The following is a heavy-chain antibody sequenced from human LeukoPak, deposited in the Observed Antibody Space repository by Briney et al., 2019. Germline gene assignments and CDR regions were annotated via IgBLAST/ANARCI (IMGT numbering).Heavy chain of an antibody. CDR3: AMLRLGELSLLANAYDI. J-gene: IGHJ3*02. Sequence: SETLSLTCDVSGSSVNSDQYWGWMRHSPGAGLEWIGSVHQTGSPYYNPSLGSRVSLSIDSTKNSFSLRLTSVTPADTAVYYCAMLRLGELSLLANAYDIWGQGTMVIVSS. D-gene: IGHD3-16*02. CDR1: GSSVNSDQY. V-gene: IGHV4-38-2*01. CDR2: VHQTGSP.